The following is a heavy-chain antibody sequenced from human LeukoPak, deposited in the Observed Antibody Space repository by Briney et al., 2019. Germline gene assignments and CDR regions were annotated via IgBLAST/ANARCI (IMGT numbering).Heavy chain of an antibody. CDR3: ARDGDPYDSSGYYIRHKFAGGLSYFDF. Sequence: GGSLRLSCAASGFTFSSYSMNWVRQAPGKGLEWVSYISSSSSTIYYADSVKGRFTISRDNAKNSLYLQMNSLRDEDTAVYYCARDGDPYDSSGYYIRHKFAGGLSYFDFWGQGTLVTVSS. V-gene: IGHV3-48*02. CDR1: GFTFSSYS. D-gene: IGHD3-22*01. J-gene: IGHJ4*02. CDR2: ISSSSSTI.